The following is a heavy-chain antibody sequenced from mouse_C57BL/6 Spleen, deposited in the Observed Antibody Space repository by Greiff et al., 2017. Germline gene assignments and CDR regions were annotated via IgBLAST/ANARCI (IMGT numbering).Heavy chain of an antibody. Sequence: QVHVKQPGAELVKPGASVKMSCKASGYTFTSYWITWVKQRPGQGLEWIGDIYPGSGSTNYNEKFKSKATLTVDTSSSTAYMQLSSLTSEDSAVYYCARSYDYDGWYFDVWGTGTTVTVSS. J-gene: IGHJ1*03. CDR3: ARSYDYDGWYFDV. CDR2: IYPGSGST. CDR1: GYTFTSYW. D-gene: IGHD2-4*01. V-gene: IGHV1-55*01.